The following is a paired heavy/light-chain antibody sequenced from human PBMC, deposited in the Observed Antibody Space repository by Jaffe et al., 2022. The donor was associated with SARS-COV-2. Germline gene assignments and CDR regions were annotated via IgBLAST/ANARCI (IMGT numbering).Light chain of an antibody. CDR1: SSDVGVYNY. J-gene: IGLJ1*01. CDR3: SSYAGNNNYV. Sequence: QSALTQPPSASGSPGQSVTISCTGTSSDVGVYNYVSWYQQHPGKAPKLMIYEVSKRPSGVPDRFSGSKSGSTASLTVSGLQAEDEADYYCSSYAGNNNYVFGTGTKVTVL. V-gene: IGLV2-8*01. CDR2: EVS.
Heavy chain of an antibody. CDR3: ASNYGLGSYWSPGAN. Sequence: QVHLVESGGGVVQPGRSLRLSCAASGFTFSAYTMHWVRQAPGKGLEWVAVISYDGTHKFYSDSVRGRFTISRDTSKNTLFLQMNSLRAEDTAIYYCASNYGLGSYWSPGANWGQGTLVTVSS. D-gene: IGHD3-10*01. CDR1: GFTFSAYT. J-gene: IGHJ4*02. CDR2: ISYDGTHK. V-gene: IGHV3-30*14.